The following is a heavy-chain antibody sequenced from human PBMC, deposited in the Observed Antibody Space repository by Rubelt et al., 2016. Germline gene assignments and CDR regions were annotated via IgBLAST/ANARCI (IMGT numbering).Heavy chain of an antibody. V-gene: IGHV4-59*02. CDR1: GSSVSSYY. Sequence: QVQLQESGPGLVQPSETLSLTCTVSGSSVSSYYWTWIRPPPGKGLEWIGCTSDSGTTNYNPSLTSRVSISVDPSKNQFSLKLSSVAAADTAVYYCAIAPNTAMISAYFDCWGQGTLVTVSS. D-gene: IGHD5-18*01. CDR2: TSDSGTT. CDR3: AIAPNTAMISAYFDC. J-gene: IGHJ4*02.